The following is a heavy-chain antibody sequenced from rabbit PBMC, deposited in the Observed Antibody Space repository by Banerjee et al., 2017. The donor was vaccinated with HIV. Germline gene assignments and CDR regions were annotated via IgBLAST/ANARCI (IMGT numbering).Heavy chain of an antibody. CDR3: ARGYIGYGNYGYATSDL. J-gene: IGHJ3*01. CDR2: IVTGSSGSI. CDR1: GFDLSSYYH. Sequence: QSLEESGGGLVKPEGSLTLTCKASGFDLSSYYHMCWVRQAPGKGLKWIACIVTGSSGSIYYASWAKGRFTISKTSSTTVTLQMTSLTAADTATYFCARGYIGYGNYGYATSDLWGQGTLVTVS. V-gene: IGHV1S40*01. D-gene: IGHD6-1*01.